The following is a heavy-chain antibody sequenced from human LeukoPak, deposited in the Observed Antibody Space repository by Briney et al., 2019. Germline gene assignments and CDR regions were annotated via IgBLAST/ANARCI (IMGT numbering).Heavy chain of an antibody. V-gene: IGHV5-51*01. J-gene: IGHJ4*02. D-gene: IGHD3-22*01. CDR3: ASSRYYYDSSGYYYFDY. CDR1: GYSFTSYW. CDR2: IYPGDSDT. Sequence: GESLKISCKGSGYSFTSYWIGWVRQMPGKGLEWIGIIYPGDSDTRYSPSFQGQVTISADKSISTAYLQWSSLKASDTAMYYCASSRYYYDSSGYYYFDYWGQGTLVTVSS.